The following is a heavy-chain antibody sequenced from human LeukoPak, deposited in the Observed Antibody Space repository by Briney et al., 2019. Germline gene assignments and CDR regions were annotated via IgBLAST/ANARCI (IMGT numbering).Heavy chain of an antibody. CDR3: ARGGAAMAYY. J-gene: IGHJ4*02. D-gene: IGHD5-18*01. V-gene: IGHV3-74*01. Sequence: GGSLRLSCSASGFTFSSYWMHWVRHAPGKGLVWVSRINSDGSSTSYADSVKGRFTISRDNATNTLYLQMNSLRAEDTAVYYCARGGAAMAYYWGQGTLVTVSS. CDR1: GFTFSSYW. CDR2: INSDGSST.